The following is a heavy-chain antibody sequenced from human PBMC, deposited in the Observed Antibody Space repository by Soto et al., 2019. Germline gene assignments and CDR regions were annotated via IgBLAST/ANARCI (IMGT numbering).Heavy chain of an antibody. V-gene: IGHV4-59*01. CDR2: IYYSGST. J-gene: IGHJ3*02. CDR1: CGSISSYY. Sequence: PSETLSLTCNVSCGSISSYYWRWIRQAPGEGLEWIGYIYYSGSTNSNRSLTSRVTIPVNTTKNQFSLKLSSVTAADTAVYYCARDRTYDYDRSGDYEQPPGALDIWGQGTMVTVS. CDR3: ARDRTYDYDRSGDYEQPPGALDI. D-gene: IGHD3-22*01.